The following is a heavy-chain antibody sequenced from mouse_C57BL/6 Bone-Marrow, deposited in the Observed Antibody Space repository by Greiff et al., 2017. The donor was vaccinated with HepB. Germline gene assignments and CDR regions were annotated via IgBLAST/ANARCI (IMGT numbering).Heavy chain of an antibody. Sequence: VQLQQPGAELVKPGASVKLSCKASGYTFTSYWMQWVKQRPGQGLEWIGEIDPSDSYTNYNQKFKGKATLTVDTSSSTAYMQLSSLTSEDSAVYYCARSLFITTVVENYFDYWGQGTTLTVSS. CDR2: IDPSDSYT. V-gene: IGHV1-50*01. CDR3: ARSLFITTVVENYFDY. J-gene: IGHJ2*01. CDR1: GYTFTSYW. D-gene: IGHD1-1*01.